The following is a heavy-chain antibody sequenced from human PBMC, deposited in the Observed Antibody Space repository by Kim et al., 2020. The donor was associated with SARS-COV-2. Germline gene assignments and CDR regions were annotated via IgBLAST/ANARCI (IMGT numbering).Heavy chain of an antibody. CDR2: VNAGTGST. CDR3: ARGILGAYSASPLADV. D-gene: IGHD3-10*01. CDR1: GYPFDRYN. V-gene: IGHV1-3*01. J-gene: IGHJ6*02. Sequence: ASVKVSCKASGYPFDRYNIHWVRQAPGQRPEWMGWVNAGTGSTKYSQKFQGRVTITRDTSATTAYMELSGLKYEDTAVYYCARGILGAYSASPLADVWGHGTTVIVSS.